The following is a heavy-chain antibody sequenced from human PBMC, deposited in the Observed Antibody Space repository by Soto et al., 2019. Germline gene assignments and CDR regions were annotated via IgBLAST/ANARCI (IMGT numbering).Heavy chain of an antibody. D-gene: IGHD3-16*01. CDR3: ARDYDYFGH. CDR2: VYYTGRT. CDR1: GGSFKSGSYF. V-gene: IGHV4-61*01. J-gene: IGHJ4*02. Sequence: SETLSLTCSVSGGSFKSGSYFWSWIRQSPGKGLECIGYVYYTGRTSYNPSLESRVTISADSSQSQFSLILTSVTAADTAVYYCARDYDYFGHWDQGSLVTVSS.